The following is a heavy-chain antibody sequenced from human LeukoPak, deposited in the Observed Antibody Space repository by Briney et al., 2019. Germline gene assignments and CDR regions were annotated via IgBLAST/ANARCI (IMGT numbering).Heavy chain of an antibody. J-gene: IGHJ3*02. CDR2: IYYSGST. CDR3: ARATPDSSGYYYAYAFDI. Sequence: PSETLSLTCAVYGGSFSSYYWSWIRQPPGKGLEWIGYIYYSGSTNYNPSLKSRVTISVDTSKNQFSLKLSSVTAADTAVYYCARATPDSSGYYYAYAFDIWGQGTMVTVSS. D-gene: IGHD3-22*01. V-gene: IGHV4-59*01. CDR1: GGSFSSYY.